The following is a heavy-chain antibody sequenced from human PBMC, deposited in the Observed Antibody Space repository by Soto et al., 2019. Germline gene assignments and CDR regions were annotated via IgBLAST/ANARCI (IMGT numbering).Heavy chain of an antibody. CDR1: GYSFTSYW. CDR2: IDPSDSYT. V-gene: IGHV5-10-1*01. D-gene: IGHD6-13*01. Sequence: PGESLKISCKGSGYSFTSYWISWVRQMPGKGLEWMGRIDPSDSYTNYSPSFQGHVTISADKSISTAYLQWSSLKASDTAMYYCARRGSSSWYHNCYGMDVWGQGTTVTVSS. CDR3: ARRGSSSWYHNCYGMDV. J-gene: IGHJ6*02.